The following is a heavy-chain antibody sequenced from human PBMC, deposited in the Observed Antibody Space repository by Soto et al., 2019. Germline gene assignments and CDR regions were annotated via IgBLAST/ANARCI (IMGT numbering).Heavy chain of an antibody. CDR2: IYHSGST. Sequence: PSETLSLTCAVSGGSISSSNWWSWVRQPPGKGLEWIGEIYHSGSTNYNPSLKSRVTISVDKSKNQFSLKLSSVTAADTAVYYRARERKHSTPDHFDYWGQGTLVTVSS. CDR1: GGSISSSNW. J-gene: IGHJ4*02. V-gene: IGHV4-4*02. CDR3: ARERKHSTPDHFDY. D-gene: IGHD2-2*01.